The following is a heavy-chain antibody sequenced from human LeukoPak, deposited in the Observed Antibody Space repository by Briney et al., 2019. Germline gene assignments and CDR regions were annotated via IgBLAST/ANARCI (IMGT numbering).Heavy chain of an antibody. CDR2: IIPIFGTA. D-gene: IGHD2-21*01. CDR1: GGTFSSYA. V-gene: IGHV1-69*05. J-gene: IGHJ4*02. Sequence: VASVKVSCKASGGTFSSYAISWVRQAPGQGLEWMGGIIPIFGTANYAQKFQGRVTITRDTSASTAYMELSSLTSEDTALYYCARDDCGDTCYPGGYWGQGTLVTVSS. CDR3: ARDDCGDTCYPGGY.